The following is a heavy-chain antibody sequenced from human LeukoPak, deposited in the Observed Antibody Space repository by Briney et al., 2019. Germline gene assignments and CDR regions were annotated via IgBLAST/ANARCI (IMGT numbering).Heavy chain of an antibody. J-gene: IGHJ4*02. D-gene: IGHD5-24*01. Sequence: GGSLRLSCAASGFTFDDYAMHWVRQAPGKGVEWVSGISWNSGSIGYADSVKGRFAISRDNAENSLYLQMNSLRADDMALYYCAKGDGYTLRGAFDYWGQGTLVTVSS. CDR2: ISWNSGSI. CDR1: GFTFDDYA. CDR3: AKGDGYTLRGAFDY. V-gene: IGHV3-9*03.